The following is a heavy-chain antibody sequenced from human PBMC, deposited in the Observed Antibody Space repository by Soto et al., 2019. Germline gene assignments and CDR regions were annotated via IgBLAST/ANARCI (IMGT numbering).Heavy chain of an antibody. CDR3: ARGVAAAGKPPGSYYYYGLDV. CDR2: IIPIFGTA. CDR1: GGTFSSYA. D-gene: IGHD6-13*01. V-gene: IGHV1-69*13. J-gene: IGHJ6*02. Sequence: GASVKVSCKASGGTFSSYAISWVRQAPGQGLEWMGGIIPIFGTANYAQKFQGGVTITADESTSTAYMELSSLRSEDTAVYYCARGVAAAGKPPGSYYYYGLDVWGQGTTVTVSS.